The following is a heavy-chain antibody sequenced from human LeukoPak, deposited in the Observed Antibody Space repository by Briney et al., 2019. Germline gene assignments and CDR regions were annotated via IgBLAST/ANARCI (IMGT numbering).Heavy chain of an antibody. CDR2: IKEDGSQK. CDR1: GLISSKYW. Sequence: PVGSLRLSCAVSGLISSKYWMTWVRQAPGKGLECVSKIKEDGSQKYYVDSVKGRFTISRDNAKNSLHLQMSSLRAEDTAVYYCARADWGSADYWGQGTLVTVSS. CDR3: ARADWGSADY. J-gene: IGHJ4*02. D-gene: IGHD7-27*01. V-gene: IGHV3-7*02.